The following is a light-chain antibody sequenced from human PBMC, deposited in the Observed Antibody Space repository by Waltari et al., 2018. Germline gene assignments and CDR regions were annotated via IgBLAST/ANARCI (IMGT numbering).Light chain of an antibody. CDR1: RSDIGAYNY. CDR2: EVT. CDR3: SSYAGSNTGL. V-gene: IGLV2-11*01. Sequence: QAALTQPRSVSGSPGQSVTISCTGTRSDIGAYNYVSWYQQHPGTAPKLMIYEVTKRPSGVSDRFSGSKSGNTASLTISGLQAEDEADYYCSSYAGSNTGLFGGGTRLTVL. J-gene: IGLJ2*01.